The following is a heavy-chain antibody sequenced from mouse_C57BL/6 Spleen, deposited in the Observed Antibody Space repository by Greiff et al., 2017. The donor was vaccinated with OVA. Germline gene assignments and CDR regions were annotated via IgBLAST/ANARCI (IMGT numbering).Heavy chain of an antibody. V-gene: IGHV3-6*01. Sequence: EVQLVESGPGLVKPSQSLSLTCSVTGYSITSGYYWNWIRQFPGNKLEWKGYISYDGSNNYNPSLKNRISITRDTSKNQFFLKLNSGTTEDTATYYCARAGNWEAWFAYWGQGTLVTVSA. CDR3: ARAGNWEAWFAY. D-gene: IGHD4-1*01. CDR1: GYSITSGYY. CDR2: ISYDGSN. J-gene: IGHJ3*01.